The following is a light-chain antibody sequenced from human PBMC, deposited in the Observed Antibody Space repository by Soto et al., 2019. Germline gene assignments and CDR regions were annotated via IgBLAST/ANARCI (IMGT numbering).Light chain of an antibody. J-gene: IGLJ1*01. CDR2: DVS. CDR1: SSDVGFYNY. V-gene: IGLV2-14*03. CDR3: RSYTSSTAYV. Sequence: QSALTQPASVSGSPGQSITISCTGTSSDVGFYNYVSWYQQHPGKTPKLIIYDVSNRPSGVSNRFSGSKSGNTASLTISGLQAEDEADYYCRSYTSSTAYVFGTGTKLTVL.